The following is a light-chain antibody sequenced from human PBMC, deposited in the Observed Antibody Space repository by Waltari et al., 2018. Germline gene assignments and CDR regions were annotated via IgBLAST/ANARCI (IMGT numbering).Light chain of an antibody. CDR1: LPKQY. Sequence: PPSVSVSPGQTATITCSGDALPKQYAYWYQQKPGKAPKLLISAASTLQSGVPSRFSGSGSGTEFTLTISSLQPEDFATYYCLQDYIYPWTFGQGTKVEIQ. J-gene: IGKJ1*01. V-gene: IGKV1-6*01. CDR2: AAS. CDR3: LQDYIYPWT.